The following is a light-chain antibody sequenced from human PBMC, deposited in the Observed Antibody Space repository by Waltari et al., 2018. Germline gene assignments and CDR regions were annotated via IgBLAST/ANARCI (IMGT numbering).Light chain of an antibody. CDR1: SSDVADYSV. CDR2: DVS. V-gene: IGLV2-14*03. CDR3: SSYTSSDVV. Sequence: SALSQPASVSGSPGQSITLSCTGTSSDVADYSVLPWYQQYPGEAPKLLIYDVSHRPSGVSNRFSGSKSGNTASLTISGLQVEDEADYYCSSYTSSDVVFGGGTKVTVI. J-gene: IGLJ2*01.